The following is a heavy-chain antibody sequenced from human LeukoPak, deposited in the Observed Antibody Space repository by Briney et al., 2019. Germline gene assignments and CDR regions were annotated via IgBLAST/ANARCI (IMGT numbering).Heavy chain of an antibody. CDR3: ATDYAGNSLWYYYGLGV. D-gene: IGHD4-23*01. Sequence: GGSLILSCAASGFTFSFYSMNWVRQAPGKGLEWVSSISSDSRYIYYADSVKGRFTISRDNAKNSLYLQMNSLRAEDTAVYYCATDYAGNSLWYYYGLGVWGQGTTVTVSS. CDR2: ISSDSRYI. CDR1: GFTFSFYS. V-gene: IGHV3-21*01. J-gene: IGHJ6*02.